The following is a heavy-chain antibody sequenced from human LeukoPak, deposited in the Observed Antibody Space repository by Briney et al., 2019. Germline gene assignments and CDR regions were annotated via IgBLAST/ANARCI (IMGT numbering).Heavy chain of an antibody. CDR2: INHSGST. D-gene: IGHD2-21*02. Sequence: GSLRLSCAASGFTVSSNYMSWVRQPPGKGLEWIGEINHSGSTNYNPSLKSRVTISVDTSKNQFFLKLSSVTAADTAVYYCARGPPYIVVVTAIGFFDYWGQGTLVTVSS. CDR3: ARGPPYIVVVTAIGFFDY. V-gene: IGHV4-34*01. CDR1: GFTVSSNY. J-gene: IGHJ4*02.